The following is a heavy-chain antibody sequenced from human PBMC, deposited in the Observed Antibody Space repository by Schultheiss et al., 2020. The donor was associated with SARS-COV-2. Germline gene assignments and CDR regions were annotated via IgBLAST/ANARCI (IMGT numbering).Heavy chain of an antibody. J-gene: IGHJ4*02. Sequence: GGSLRLSCKGSGYRFTSYWIGWVRQMPGKGLEWMGIIYPGDSDTRYSLSFQGQVTISVDKSISTAYLQWSSLKASDTAIYYCARQGEYSYGYSFDYWGQGALVTVSS. D-gene: IGHD5-18*01. V-gene: IGHV5-51*01. CDR3: ARQGEYSYGYSFDY. CDR1: GYRFTSYW. CDR2: IYPGDSDT.